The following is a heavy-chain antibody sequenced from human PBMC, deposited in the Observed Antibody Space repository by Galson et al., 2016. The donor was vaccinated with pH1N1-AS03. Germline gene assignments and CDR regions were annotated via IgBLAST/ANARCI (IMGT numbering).Heavy chain of an antibody. V-gene: IGHV1-18*04. CDR3: ARGAGTGDPEFDY. D-gene: IGHD7-27*01. Sequence: SVKVSCKASGYTFTSYGISWVRQAPGQGLEWMGWISGDNGNTNYAHKFQGRVTMTTDTSTSTAYMELRSLRSEDTAVFYCARGAGTGDPEFDYWGQGTLVTVSS. CDR1: GYTFTSYG. CDR2: ISGDNGNT. J-gene: IGHJ4*02.